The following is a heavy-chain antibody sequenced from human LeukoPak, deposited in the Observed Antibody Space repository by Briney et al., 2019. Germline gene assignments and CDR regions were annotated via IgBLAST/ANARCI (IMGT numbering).Heavy chain of an antibody. CDR3: ARKAARGPQPFDY. CDR1: GYTFTSYG. CDR2: ISAYNGNT. J-gene: IGHJ4*02. V-gene: IGHV1-18*01. Sequence: GASVKVSCKASGYTFTSYGISWVRQAPGQGLEWMGCISAYNGNTNYAQKLQGRVTMTTDTSTSTAYMELSRLRSDDTAVYYCARKAARGPQPFDYWGQGTLVTVSS. D-gene: IGHD6-6*01.